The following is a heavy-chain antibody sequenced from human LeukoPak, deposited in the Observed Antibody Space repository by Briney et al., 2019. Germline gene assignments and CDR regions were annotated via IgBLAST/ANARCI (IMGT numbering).Heavy chain of an antibody. J-gene: IGHJ4*02. CDR3: AGSSGYYPMEGDY. CDR2: ISSSSSTI. CDR1: GFTFSDYY. V-gene: IGHV3-11*01. D-gene: IGHD3-22*01. Sequence: GGSLRLSCAASGFTFSDYYMSWIRQAPGKGLEWVSYISSSSSTIYYADSVKGRFTISRDNAKNSLYLQMNSLRAEDTAVYYCAGSSGYYPMEGDYWGQGTLVTVSS.